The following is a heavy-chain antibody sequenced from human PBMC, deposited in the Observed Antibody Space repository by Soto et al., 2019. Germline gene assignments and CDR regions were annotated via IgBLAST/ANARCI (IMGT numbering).Heavy chain of an antibody. CDR2: ISSSSSYI. J-gene: IGHJ4*02. V-gene: IGHV3-21*01. CDR1: GFTFSIYS. D-gene: IGHD3-3*01. Sequence: GSLRLSCAASGFTFSIYSMNWVRQAPGKGLEWVSSISSSSSYIYYADSVKGRFTISRDNAKNSLYLQMNSLRAEDTAVYYCARDQRFLEWLLHYWGQGTLVTVSS. CDR3: ARDQRFLEWLLHY.